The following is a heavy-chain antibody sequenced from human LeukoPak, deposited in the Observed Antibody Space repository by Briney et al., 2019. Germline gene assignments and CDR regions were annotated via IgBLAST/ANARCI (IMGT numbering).Heavy chain of an antibody. CDR3: ARLRDGDNLGLYSYFMDV. D-gene: IGHD5-24*01. CDR1: SSSISSSSYY. CDR2: IYYSGTP. V-gene: IGHV4-39*01. Sequence: SETLSPTCTVSSSSISSSSYYWGWIRQPPGKGLEWIGSIYYSGTPYYNPSLKSRVTISVDTSKNQFSLKLSSVTAADTAVYYCARLRDGDNLGLYSYFMDVWGKGTTVTISS. J-gene: IGHJ6*03.